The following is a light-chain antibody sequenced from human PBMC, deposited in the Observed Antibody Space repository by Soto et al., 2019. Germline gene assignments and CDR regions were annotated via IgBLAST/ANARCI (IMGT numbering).Light chain of an antibody. J-gene: IGKJ5*01. CDR3: QQSYTTPRIT. CDR1: QSIGKH. V-gene: IGKV1-39*01. Sequence: DIQMTQSPSSLSASVGDRVTITCRASQSIGKHLNWYQQKPGKAXKFLIYYVSNLQSGVPSRFSGSGSGTDFTLTIDSLQPEDFATYYGQQSYTTPRITFGQGTRLEIK. CDR2: YVS.